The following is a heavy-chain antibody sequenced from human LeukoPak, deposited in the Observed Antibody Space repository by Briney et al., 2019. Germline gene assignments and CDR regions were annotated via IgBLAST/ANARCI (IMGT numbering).Heavy chain of an antibody. CDR1: GFTFSSYG. V-gene: IGHV3-23*01. CDR2: ISGSGGST. CDR3: ARPSRVRGVPYYFDY. J-gene: IGHJ4*02. Sequence: PGGSLRPSCAASGFTFSSYGMSWVRQAPGKGLEWVSAISGSGGSTYYADSVKGRFTISRDNSKNTLYLQMNSLRAEDTAVYYCARPSRVRGVPYYFDYWGQGTLVTVSS. D-gene: IGHD3-10*01.